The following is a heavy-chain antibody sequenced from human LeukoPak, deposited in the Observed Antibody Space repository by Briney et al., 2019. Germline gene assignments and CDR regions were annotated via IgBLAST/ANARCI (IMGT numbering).Heavy chain of an antibody. Sequence: ASVKVSCKASGYTFTSYDINWVRQAPGQGLEWMGWMNPNSGNTGYAQKFQGRVTMTRNTSISTAYMELSSLRSEDTAVYYCARDGKWFGELSYYYYMDVWGKGTTVTVSS. CDR2: MNPNSGNT. V-gene: IGHV1-8*01. CDR3: ARDGKWFGELSYYYYMDV. CDR1: GYTFTSYD. D-gene: IGHD3-10*01. J-gene: IGHJ6*03.